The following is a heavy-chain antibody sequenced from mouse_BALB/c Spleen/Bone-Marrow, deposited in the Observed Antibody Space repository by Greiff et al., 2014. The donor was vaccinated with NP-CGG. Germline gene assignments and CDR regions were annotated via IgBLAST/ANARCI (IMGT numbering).Heavy chain of an antibody. D-gene: IGHD1-1*01. CDR1: GFTFTDYY. CDR2: IRNKANGYTP. V-gene: IGHV7-3*02. CDR3: ARGVVATDY. J-gene: IGHJ2*01. Sequence: DVQLEESGGGLVQPGGSLRLSCATSGFTFTDYYMSWVRQPPGKALEWLGFIRNKANGYTPEYSTSVKGRLTISRDNSQSILYLRMNALRAEDSATYYCARGVVATDYWGQGTTLTVSS.